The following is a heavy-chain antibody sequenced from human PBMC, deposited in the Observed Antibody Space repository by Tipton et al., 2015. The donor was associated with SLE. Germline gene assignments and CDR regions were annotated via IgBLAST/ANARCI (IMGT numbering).Heavy chain of an antibody. Sequence: SLRLSCAASGFSLSNYGMHWVRQAPGKGLEWVAFLRYDGNKYYADSVKGRFTISRDNSKNTLFLQMNSLRGEDTAVYYCAKDIVVLPEATDYFYGMDVWGQGTTVTVSS. CDR2: LRYDGNK. V-gene: IGHV3-30*02. CDR1: GFSLSNYG. D-gene: IGHD2-2*01. CDR3: AKDIVVLPEATDYFYGMDV. J-gene: IGHJ6*02.